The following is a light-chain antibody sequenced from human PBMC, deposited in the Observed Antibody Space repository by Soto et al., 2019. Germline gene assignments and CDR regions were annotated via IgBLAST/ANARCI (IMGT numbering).Light chain of an antibody. J-gene: IGLJ1*01. CDR2: DVS. V-gene: IGLV2-14*03. CDR3: SSYTSSSTYV. CDR1: INDVGGYNY. Sequence: QSALTQPASVSGSPGQSITISCTGTINDVGGYNYVSWYQQHPGKAPKLMIFDVSNRPSGVSNRFSGSKSGYTASLTISGLQAEDEADYYCSSYTSSSTYVFGTGTKVTV.